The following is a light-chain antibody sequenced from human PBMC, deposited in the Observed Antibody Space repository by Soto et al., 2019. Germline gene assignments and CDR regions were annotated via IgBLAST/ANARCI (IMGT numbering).Light chain of an antibody. CDR1: QGISNY. J-gene: IGKJ2*01. CDR3: QKYNNAPYT. V-gene: IGKV1-27*01. Sequence: DIQMTQSPSSLSASVEDRVTITCRASQGISNYLAWYQQKPGKVPKLLIYAASTLQSGVPSRFSGSGYGTDFTLTISSLQPEDGGTYYCQKYNNAPYTFGQGTKLETK. CDR2: AAS.